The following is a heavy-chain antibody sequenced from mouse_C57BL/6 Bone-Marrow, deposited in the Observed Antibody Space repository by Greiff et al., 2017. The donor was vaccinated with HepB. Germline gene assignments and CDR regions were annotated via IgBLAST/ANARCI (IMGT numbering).Heavy chain of an antibody. J-gene: IGHJ1*03. V-gene: IGHV3-6*01. CDR3: ASDYYGSSSWYFDV. D-gene: IGHD1-1*01. Sequence: EVKLQESGPGLVKPSQSLSLTCSVTGYSITSGYYWNWIRQFPGNKLEWMGYISYDGSNNYNPSLKNRISITRDTSKNQFFLKLNSVTTEDTATYYCASDYYGSSSWYFDVWGTGTTVTVSS. CDR2: ISYDGSN. CDR1: GYSITSGYY.